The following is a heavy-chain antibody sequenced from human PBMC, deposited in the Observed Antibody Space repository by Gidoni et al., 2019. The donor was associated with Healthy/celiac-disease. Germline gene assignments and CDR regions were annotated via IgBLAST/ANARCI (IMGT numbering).Heavy chain of an antibody. CDR2: ITYDGSNK. J-gene: IGHJ4*02. Sequence: QVQLVESGGGVVQPGRSLRLSWAASGFTFSSYAMQWVRQVPGKGLGWVAVITYDGSNKYYADSVKGRFTISRDNSKNTLYLQMNSLRAEDTAVYYCARDRGEYNHRGGFDYWGQGTLVTVSS. CDR1: GFTFSSYA. D-gene: IGHD3-9*01. V-gene: IGHV3-30-3*01. CDR3: ARDRGEYNHRGGFDY.